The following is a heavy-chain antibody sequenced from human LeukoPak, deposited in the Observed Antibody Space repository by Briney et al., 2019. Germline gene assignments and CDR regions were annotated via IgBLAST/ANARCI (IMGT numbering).Heavy chain of an antibody. D-gene: IGHD6-19*01. CDR2: IRSKAYGGTT. Sequence: GGSLRLSCTASRFTFGDYAMSWFRQAPGKGLEWVGFIRSKAYGGTTEYTASVKGRFTISRDDSKSIAYLQMNSLKTEDTAVYYCTRSPSSGWYEIFDYWGQGTLVTVSS. CDR1: RFTFGDYA. V-gene: IGHV3-49*01. J-gene: IGHJ4*02. CDR3: TRSPSSGWYEIFDY.